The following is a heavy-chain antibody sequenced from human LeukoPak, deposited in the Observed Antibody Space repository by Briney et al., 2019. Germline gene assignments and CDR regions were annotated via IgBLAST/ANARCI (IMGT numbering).Heavy chain of an antibody. CDR1: GGSISSYY. J-gene: IGHJ4*02. CDR2: IYYSGST. CDR3: ARIYDSSGYFVLFDY. Sequence: RTSETLSLTCTVSGGSISSYYWSWIRQPPGKGLEWIGYIYYSGSTNYNPSLKSRVTISVDTSKNQFSLKLSSVTAADTAVYYCARIYDSSGYFVLFDYWGQGTLVTVSS. V-gene: IGHV4-59*01. D-gene: IGHD3-22*01.